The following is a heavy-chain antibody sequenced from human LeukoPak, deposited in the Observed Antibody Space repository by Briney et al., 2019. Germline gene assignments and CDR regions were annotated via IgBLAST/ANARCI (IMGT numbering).Heavy chain of an antibody. J-gene: IGHJ4*02. Sequence: GGSLRLSCAASGFTFSSYAMSWVRQAPGKGLEWVSTIRLSNSNTYYADSLKGRFTISRDNSKNTLYLQMNSLRAEDTAVCYCARPTGLIDPFDYWGQGTLVTVSS. CDR3: ARPTGLIDPFDY. CDR2: IRLSNSNT. CDR1: GFTFSSYA. V-gene: IGHV3-23*01. D-gene: IGHD2-8*01.